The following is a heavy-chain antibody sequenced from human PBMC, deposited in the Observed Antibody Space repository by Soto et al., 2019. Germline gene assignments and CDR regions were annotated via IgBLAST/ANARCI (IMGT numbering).Heavy chain of an antibody. CDR2: ISYDGSNK. Sequence: GGSLRLSFAASGFTFSSYGMHWVRQAPGKGLEWVAVISYDGSNKYYADSVKGRFTISRDNSKNTLYLQMNSLRAEDTAVYYCAKGSGDYWGQGTLVTVSS. V-gene: IGHV3-30*18. CDR1: GFTFSSYG. J-gene: IGHJ4*02. CDR3: AKGSGDY.